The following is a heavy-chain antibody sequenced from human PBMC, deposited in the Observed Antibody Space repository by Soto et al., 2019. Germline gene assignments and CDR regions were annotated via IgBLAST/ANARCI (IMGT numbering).Heavy chain of an antibody. CDR3: AKDRDNSGWFEPFLYS. V-gene: IGHV3-9*01. Sequence: EVQLVESGGGLVQPGRSLRLSCAATGFMFDDYAMHWVRQAPGKGLEWVSGISWDSGNTGYADSVRGRFTISRDNAKKSLYLQMNSLRAEDTAFYYCAKDRDNSGWFEPFLYSWGQGTLVSVSS. D-gene: IGHD6-19*01. CDR1: GFMFDDYA. J-gene: IGHJ4*02. CDR2: ISWDSGNT.